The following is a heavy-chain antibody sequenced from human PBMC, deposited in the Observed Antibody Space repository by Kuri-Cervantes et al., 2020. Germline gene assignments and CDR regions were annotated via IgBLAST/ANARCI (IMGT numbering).Heavy chain of an antibody. J-gene: IGHJ6*03. CDR2: IVVGSGNT. CDR3: ARGTMVQGVIMLHSYYYYMDV. V-gene: IGHV1-58*01. CDR1: GFTFTSSA. D-gene: IGHD3-10*01. Sequence: SVKVSCKASGFTFTSSAVQWVRQARGQRLEWIGWIVVGSGNTNYAQKFQERVTITRDMSTSTAYMELRSLRSDDTAVYYCARGTMVQGVIMLHSYYYYMDVWGKGTTVTVSS.